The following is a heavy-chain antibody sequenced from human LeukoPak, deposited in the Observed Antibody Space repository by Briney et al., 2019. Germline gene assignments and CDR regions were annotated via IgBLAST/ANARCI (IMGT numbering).Heavy chain of an antibody. CDR3: ARGRGDIYGSSGYYYNPLDY. CDR2: INHSGST. Sequence: SETLSLTCAVYGRSFSGYYWSWIRQPPGKGLEWIGEINHSGSTNYNPSLKSRVTISVDTSKNQFSLKLSSVTAADTAVYYCARGRGDIYGSSGYYYNPLDYWGQGTLVTVSS. V-gene: IGHV4-34*01. J-gene: IGHJ4*02. D-gene: IGHD3-22*01. CDR1: GRSFSGYY.